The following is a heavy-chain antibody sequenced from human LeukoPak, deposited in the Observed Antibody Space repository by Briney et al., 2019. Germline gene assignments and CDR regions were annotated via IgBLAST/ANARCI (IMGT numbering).Heavy chain of an antibody. CDR2: FDPEDGET. CDR1: GCTLTELS. D-gene: IGHD6-19*01. Sequence: ASVKVSCKVSGCTLTELSMHWVRQAPGKGLEGMGGFDPEDGETIYAQKFQGRVTMTEDTSTPTAYMELSSLRSEDTAVYYCATPRAYSSGWYPRVTEEYYFDYWGQGTLVTVSS. J-gene: IGHJ4*02. V-gene: IGHV1-24*01. CDR3: ATPRAYSSGWYPRVTEEYYFDY.